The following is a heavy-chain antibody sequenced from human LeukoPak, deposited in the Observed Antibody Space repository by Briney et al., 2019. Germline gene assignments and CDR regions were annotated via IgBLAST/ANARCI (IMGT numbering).Heavy chain of an antibody. D-gene: IGHD3-10*01. CDR1: GYTLTELS. CDR3: ATDCYYYGSGSYKSSYYYGMDV. Sequence: GASVKVSCKVSGYTLTELSMHWVRQAPGKGLEWMGGFDPEDGETIYAQKFQGRVTMTEDTPTDTAYMELSSLRSEDTAVYYCATDCYYYGSGSYKSSYYYGMDVWGQGTTVTVSS. CDR2: FDPEDGET. V-gene: IGHV1-24*01. J-gene: IGHJ6*02.